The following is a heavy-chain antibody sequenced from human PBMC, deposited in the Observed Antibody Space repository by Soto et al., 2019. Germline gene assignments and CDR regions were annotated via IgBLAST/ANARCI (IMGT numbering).Heavy chain of an antibody. V-gene: IGHV4-34*01. CDR1: GGSFSGYY. J-gene: IGHJ4*02. CDR3: ARGVSLRLARALDY. CDR2: INHSGST. Sequence: SETLSLTCAVYGGSFSGYYWSWIRQPPGKGLEWIGEINHSGSTNYNPSLKSRVTISVDTSKNQFSLKLSSVTAADTAVYYCARGVSLRLARALDYWGQGTLVTVSS. D-gene: IGHD3-10*01.